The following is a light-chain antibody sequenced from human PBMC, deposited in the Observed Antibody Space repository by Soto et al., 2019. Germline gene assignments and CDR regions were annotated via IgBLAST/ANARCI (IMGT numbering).Light chain of an antibody. CDR1: QDISTS. CDR3: QHNYIPPIA. J-gene: IGKJ2*01. V-gene: IGKV1-39*01. Sequence: DIQVTQSPSSLSAFVGDRVTITCRASQDISTSLGWHQHRPGRVPKLLIYDASSLQSGVPSRFSGSVSGTNFSLTISSLQPEDSAAYYCQHNYIPPIAFGQGTKLEIK. CDR2: DAS.